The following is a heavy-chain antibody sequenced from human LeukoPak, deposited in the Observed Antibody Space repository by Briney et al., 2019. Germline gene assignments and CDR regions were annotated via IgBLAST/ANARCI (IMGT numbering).Heavy chain of an antibody. J-gene: IGHJ4*02. D-gene: IGHD3-22*01. CDR3: AIDSSGDSEYYFDY. Sequence: GGSLRLSCAASGFTFSSYSMNWVRQAPGKGLEWVSSISSSSSYIYYADSVKGRFTISRDNAKNSLYLQMNSLRAEDTAVYYCAIDSSGDSEYYFDYWGQGTLVTVSS. V-gene: IGHV3-21*01. CDR2: ISSSSSYI. CDR1: GFTFSSYS.